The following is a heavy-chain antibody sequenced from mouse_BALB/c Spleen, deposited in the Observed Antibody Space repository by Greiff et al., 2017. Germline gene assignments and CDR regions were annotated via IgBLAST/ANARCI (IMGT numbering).Heavy chain of an antibody. J-gene: IGHJ3*01. CDR2: ISSGGSYT. CDR3: ASAPYGSSYWFAY. V-gene: IGHV5-9-4*01. CDR1: GYAFSSYA. D-gene: IGHD1-1*01. Sequence: EVMLVESGGGLVKPGGSLKLSCAASGYAFSSYAMSWVRQSPEKRLEWVAEISSGGSYTYYPDTVTGRFTISRDNAKNTLYLEMSSLRSEDTAMYYCASAPYGSSYWFAYWGQGTLVTVSA.